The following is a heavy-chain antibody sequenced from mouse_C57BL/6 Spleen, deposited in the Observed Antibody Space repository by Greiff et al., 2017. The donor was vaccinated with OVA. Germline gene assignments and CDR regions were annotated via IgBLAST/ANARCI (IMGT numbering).Heavy chain of an antibody. V-gene: IGHV1-18*01. CDR3: ARLDGSSPYYYAMDY. D-gene: IGHD1-1*01. CDR1: GYTFTDYN. Sequence: SGPELVKPGASVKIPCKASGYTFTDYNMDWVKQSHGKSLEWIGDINPNNGGTIYNQKFKGKATLTVDKSSSTAYMELRSLTSEDTAVYYCARLDGSSPYYYAMDYWGQGTSVTVSS. J-gene: IGHJ4*01. CDR2: INPNNGGT.